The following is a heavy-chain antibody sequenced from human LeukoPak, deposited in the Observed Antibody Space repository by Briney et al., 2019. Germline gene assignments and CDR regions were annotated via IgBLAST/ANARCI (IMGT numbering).Heavy chain of an antibody. V-gene: IGHV1-18*01. CDR3: ARDGTGADDY. CDR1: GYTFSNFG. Sequence: GASVRVSCKTSGYTFSNFGINWVRQAPGQGLEWMGWISGNNDNQNYGQKFQGRFTVTTDSSTSTAYMELRNLTFDDTAVYYCARDGTGADDYWGQGTLVTVSS. D-gene: IGHD3/OR15-3a*01. CDR2: ISGNNDNQ. J-gene: IGHJ4*02.